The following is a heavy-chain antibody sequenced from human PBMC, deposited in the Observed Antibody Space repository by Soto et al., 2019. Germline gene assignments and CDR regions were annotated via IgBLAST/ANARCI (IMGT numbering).Heavy chain of an antibody. D-gene: IGHD2-2*01. CDR3: ARDYLVVPHRVIDY. CDR2: IGTAGDT. V-gene: IGHV3-13*04. J-gene: IGHJ4*02. CDR1: GFTFSSYY. Sequence: GGSLRLSCAASGFTFSSYYMHWVRQAPGKGLEWVSAIGTAGDTYYADSVKGRFTISRDNSKNTLYLQMNSLRAEDTAVYYCARDYLVVPHRVIDYWGQGTLVTVSS.